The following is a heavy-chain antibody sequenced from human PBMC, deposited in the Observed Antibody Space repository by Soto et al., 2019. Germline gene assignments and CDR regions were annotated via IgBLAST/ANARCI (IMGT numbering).Heavy chain of an antibody. CDR3: AREWEYYDILTGYYPLGGMDV. J-gene: IGHJ6*02. V-gene: IGHV1-69*04. D-gene: IGHD3-9*01. CDR1: GGTFSSYT. Sequence: SVKVSCKASGGTFSSYTISWVRQAPGQGLEWMGRIIPILGIANYAQKLQGRVTITADKSTSTAYMELSSLRSEDTAVYYCAREWEYYDILTGYYPLGGMDVWGQ. CDR2: IIPILGIA.